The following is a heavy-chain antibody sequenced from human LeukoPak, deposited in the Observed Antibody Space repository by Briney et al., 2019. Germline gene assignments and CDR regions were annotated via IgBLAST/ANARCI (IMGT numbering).Heavy chain of an antibody. V-gene: IGHV1-8*01. CDR2: MNPNSGNT. CDR1: GYTFTSYG. J-gene: IGHJ4*02. D-gene: IGHD3-22*01. CDR3: ARFNRAYDSSGYYYVNDY. Sequence: ASVKVSCKASGYTFTSYGINWVRQATGQGLEWMGWMNPNSGNTGYAQKFQGRVTMTRNTSISTAYMELSSLRSEDTVVYYCARFNRAYDSSGYYYVNDYWGQGTLVTVSS.